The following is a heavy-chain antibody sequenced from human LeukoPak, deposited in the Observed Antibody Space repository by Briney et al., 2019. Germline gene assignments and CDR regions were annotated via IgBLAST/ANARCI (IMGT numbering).Heavy chain of an antibody. V-gene: IGHV3-74*01. CDR2: INSDGSST. CDR1: GFTFSSYW. CDR3: ARVKATTGLGDY. D-gene: IGHD1-26*01. J-gene: IGHJ4*02. Sequence: GGSLRLSCAASGFTFSSYWMHWVRQAPGKGLVWVSRINSDGSSTSYADSVKGRFTISRDNAKNTLYLQMNSLRAEDTAVYYCARVKATTGLGDYWGQGTLVTVSS.